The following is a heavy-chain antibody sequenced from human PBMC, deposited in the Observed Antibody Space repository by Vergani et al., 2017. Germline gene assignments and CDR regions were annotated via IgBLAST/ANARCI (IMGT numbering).Heavy chain of an antibody. Sequence: QVQLVESGGGVVQPGRSLRLSCVVSGFTFSSYAMHWVRQAPGKGLEWVAVISYDGSNKYYADSVKGRFTISRDNSKNTLYLQMNSLRAEDTGVYYCARARCIETCYMSNWLDSWGQGTLVTVSS. J-gene: IGHJ5*01. V-gene: IGHV3-30-3*01. D-gene: IGHD3-9*01. CDR3: ARARCIETCYMSNWLDS. CDR2: ISYDGSNK. CDR1: GFTFSSYA.